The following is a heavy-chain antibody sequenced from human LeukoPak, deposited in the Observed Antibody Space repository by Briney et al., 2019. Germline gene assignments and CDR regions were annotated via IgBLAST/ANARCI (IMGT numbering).Heavy chain of an antibody. J-gene: IGHJ4*02. V-gene: IGHV3-23*01. CDR2: IGSVGHST. CDR3: AKDLTVRGVNFDY. D-gene: IGHD3-10*01. CDR1: GFTFSDCA. Sequence: GGSLRLSCAASGFTFSDCAMSWVRQAPGKGLEWVSLIGSVGHSTYYGDSVKGRFTISRDNSKNTLYLQMNSLRAEDTAVYYCAKDLTVRGVNFDYWGQGTLVTVSS.